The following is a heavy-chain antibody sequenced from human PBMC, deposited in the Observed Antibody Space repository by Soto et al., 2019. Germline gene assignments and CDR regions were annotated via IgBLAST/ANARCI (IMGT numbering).Heavy chain of an antibody. CDR2: ISFGGTDK. D-gene: IGHD6-19*01. Sequence: GGSLRLSCAASGFTFKTYVMHWVRQAPGKGLEWVAVISFGGTDKYYADSVNGRFSISRDNSKSTLYLQMNNLTADDTAVYYCAREPWLREGYFYAMDVWRQGTTVTFSS. J-gene: IGHJ6*02. CDR1: GFTFKTYV. V-gene: IGHV3-30*03. CDR3: AREPWLREGYFYAMDV.